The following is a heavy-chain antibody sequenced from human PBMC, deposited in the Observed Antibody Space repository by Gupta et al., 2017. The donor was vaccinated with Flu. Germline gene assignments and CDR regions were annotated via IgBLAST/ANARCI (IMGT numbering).Heavy chain of an antibody. V-gene: IGHV3-15*01. CDR2: IKSKTDGGTT. D-gene: IGHD6-6*01. CDR1: GFTFSNAC. Sequence: EVQLVESGGGLVKPGGSLRLSCAASGFTFSNACMSLVRQPPGEWVGRIKSKTDGGTTDYAAPVKGRFTISRDDSKNTLYLQMNSLKTEDTAVYYCTTDVVAARPPYYYYDGMDVWGQGTTVTVSS. J-gene: IGHJ6*02. CDR3: TTDVVAARPPYYYYDGMDV.